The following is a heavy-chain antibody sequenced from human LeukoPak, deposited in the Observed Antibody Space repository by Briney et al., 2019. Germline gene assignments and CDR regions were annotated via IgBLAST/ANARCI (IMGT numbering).Heavy chain of an antibody. Sequence: PGGSLRLSCAASGFTFSSYAMSWVRQAPGKGLEWVSAISGSGSSTYYADSVKGRVTISRDNSKNTLYLQMNSLRAEDTAVYYCAKPRENSSGVGRYFDYWGQGTLVTVSS. CDR3: AKPRENSSGVGRYFDY. V-gene: IGHV3-23*01. CDR1: GFTFSSYA. D-gene: IGHD6-19*01. CDR2: ISGSGSST. J-gene: IGHJ4*02.